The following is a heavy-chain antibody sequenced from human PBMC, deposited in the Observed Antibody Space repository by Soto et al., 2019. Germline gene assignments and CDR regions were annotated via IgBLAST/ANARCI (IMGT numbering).Heavy chain of an antibody. CDR1: GYSFTSYW. D-gene: IGHD3-16*02. CDR3: ARGGDVSKRGFHWFDP. Sequence: RGESLKISCKGSGYSFTSYWIGWVRQMPGKGLEWMGIIYPGDSDTRYSPSFQGQVTISADKSISTAYLQWSSLKASDTAMYYCARGGDVSKRGFHWFDPWGQGTLVTVSS. V-gene: IGHV5-51*01. J-gene: IGHJ5*02. CDR2: IYPGDSDT.